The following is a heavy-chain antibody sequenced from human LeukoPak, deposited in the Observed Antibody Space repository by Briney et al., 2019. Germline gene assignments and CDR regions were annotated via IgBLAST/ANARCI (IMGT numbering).Heavy chain of an antibody. CDR1: GYIFTSYW. J-gene: IGHJ4*02. CDR3: ARQADSSGWFDY. V-gene: IGHV5-51*01. Sequence: GESLKISCKGSGYIFTSYWIGWVRQIPGKVLEWMGIIYPGDSDTRYSPSLQGQVTISADKSISTAYLQWSSLKASDTAMYYCARQADSSGWFDYWGQGTLVTVSS. D-gene: IGHD6-19*01. CDR2: IYPGDSDT.